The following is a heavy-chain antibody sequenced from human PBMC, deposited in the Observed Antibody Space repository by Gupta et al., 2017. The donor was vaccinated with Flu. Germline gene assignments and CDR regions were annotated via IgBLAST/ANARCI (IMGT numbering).Heavy chain of an antibody. CDR2: ISSSGVP. J-gene: IGHJ4*02. Sequence: EVQLVESGGGLVQPGGSLRLSRAASGFTFSGYDMNWVRQAPGKGLEWVSFISSSGVPYYTDSVKGRFTISRDNAKNAVYLQMDSLRAEDTAFYYCARGHWDSWGQGTLVTVSS. CDR3: ARGHWDS. CDR1: GFTFSGYD. V-gene: IGHV3-48*03.